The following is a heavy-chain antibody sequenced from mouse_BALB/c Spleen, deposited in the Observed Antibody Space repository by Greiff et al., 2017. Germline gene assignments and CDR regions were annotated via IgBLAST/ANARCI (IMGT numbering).Heavy chain of an antibody. CDR2: IWSGGST. CDR1: GFSLTSYG. CDR3: ARNDYDHYYAMDY. D-gene: IGHD2-4*01. Sequence: VKLMESGPGLVQPSQSLSITCTVSGFSLTSYGVHWVRQSPGKGLEWLGVIWSGGSTDYNAAFISRLSISKDNSKSQVFFKMNSLQADDTAIYYCARNDYDHYYAMDYWGQGTSVTVSS. J-gene: IGHJ4*01. V-gene: IGHV2-4-1*01.